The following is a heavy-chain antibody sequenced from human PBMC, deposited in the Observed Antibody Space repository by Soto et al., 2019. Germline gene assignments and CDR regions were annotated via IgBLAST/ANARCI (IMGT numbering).Heavy chain of an antibody. CDR3: AKDRPPDGIWTFWS. J-gene: IGHJ5*02. Sequence: GGSLRLSCAASGFTFSSYGMHWVRQAPGKGLEWVAVICYDGSNKYYADSVKGRFTISRDNSKNTLYLQMNSLRDEDTAVYYYAKDRPPDGIWTFWSWGPGTLVKVSS. CDR2: ICYDGSNK. CDR1: GFTFSSYG. D-gene: IGHD3-9*01. V-gene: IGHV3-33*06.